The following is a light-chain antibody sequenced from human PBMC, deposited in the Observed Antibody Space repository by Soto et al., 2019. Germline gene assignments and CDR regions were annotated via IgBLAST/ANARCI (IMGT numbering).Light chain of an antibody. CDR2: GAS. CDR1: QNVSSSY. CDR3: QQYGTSPQYT. Sequence: EIVLTQSPGTLSLSPGERATLSCRASQNVSSSYLAWYQQKPGQAPRLLIYGASSRATGIPDRFSGNGSRTDFTLTISRLEPEDFAVYYCQQYGTSPQYTFGQGTKLEIK. V-gene: IGKV3-20*01. J-gene: IGKJ2*01.